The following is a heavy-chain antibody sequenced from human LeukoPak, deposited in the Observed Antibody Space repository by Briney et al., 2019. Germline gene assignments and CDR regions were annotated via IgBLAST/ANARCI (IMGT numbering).Heavy chain of an antibody. Sequence: GGSLRLSCAASGFTFSDYDMTWVGQAAGKGLEWVSSIARTGGNSFYADFVEGRFTISRDNSNNTLFLQMNSVRVEDSAVYYCAKDGRRGYFDFWGRGTPVIVSS. V-gene: IGHV3-23*01. CDR1: GFTFSDYD. J-gene: IGHJ4*02. CDR3: AKDGRRGYFDF. D-gene: IGHD1-26*01. CDR2: IARTGGNS.